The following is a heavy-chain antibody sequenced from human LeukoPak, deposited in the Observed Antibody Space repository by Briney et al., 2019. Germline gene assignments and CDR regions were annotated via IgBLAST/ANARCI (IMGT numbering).Heavy chain of an antibody. V-gene: IGHV5-51*01. Sequence: GESLQISCKGSGYSFATYWIGWVRQVPGKGLEWMGIIYPGDSDTRYSPSFQGQVTISADKSISTAYLQWSSLKASDTAMYYCARSPAIVGAIRYWGQGTLVTVSS. CDR3: ARSPAIVGAIRY. CDR1: GYSFATYW. J-gene: IGHJ4*02. D-gene: IGHD1-26*01. CDR2: IYPGDSDT.